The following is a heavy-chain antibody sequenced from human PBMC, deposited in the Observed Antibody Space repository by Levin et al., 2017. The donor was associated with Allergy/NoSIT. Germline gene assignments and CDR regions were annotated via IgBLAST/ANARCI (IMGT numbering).Heavy chain of an antibody. CDR3: AKSLAYSSSTVESDY. J-gene: IGHJ4*02. V-gene: IGHV5-10-1*01. CDR1: GYSFSDYW. Sequence: EASVKVSCEGSGYSFSDYWITWVRQVPGRGLEWMGKIDPSDSYTNYNPSFRGHVTISADKSISTAYLQWRSLKASDTAMYYCAKSLAYSSSTVESDYWGQGSLVTVSS. CDR2: IDPSDSYT. D-gene: IGHD6-6*01.